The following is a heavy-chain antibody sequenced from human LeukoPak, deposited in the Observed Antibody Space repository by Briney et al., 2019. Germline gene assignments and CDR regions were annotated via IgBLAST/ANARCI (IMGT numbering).Heavy chain of an antibody. CDR1: GFTFSSYE. CDR3: ASVVYSSGWARAGELDY. D-gene: IGHD6-19*01. Sequence: GGSLRLSCAASGFTFSSYEMSWVRQAPGKGLEWVSCISSSGSTIYYADSVKGRFTISRDNAKNSLYLQMNSLRAEDTAVYYCASVVYSSGWARAGELDYWGQGTLVTVSS. CDR2: ISSSGSTI. V-gene: IGHV3-48*03. J-gene: IGHJ4*02.